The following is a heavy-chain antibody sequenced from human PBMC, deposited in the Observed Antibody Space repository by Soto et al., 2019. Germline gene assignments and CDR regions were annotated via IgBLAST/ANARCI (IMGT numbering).Heavy chain of an antibody. CDR3: AKYHGIVGGWELFDY. Sequence: EVQLLESGGGLVQPGGSLRLSCAASGFTFSSYAMSWVRQAPGKGLEWVSAISGSGGSTYYADSVKGRFTISRDNSKNTLYLQRNSLRAEDTAVYYCAKYHGIVGGWELFDYWGQGTLVTVSS. V-gene: IGHV3-23*01. J-gene: IGHJ4*02. CDR1: GFTFSSYA. D-gene: IGHD1-26*01. CDR2: ISGSGGST.